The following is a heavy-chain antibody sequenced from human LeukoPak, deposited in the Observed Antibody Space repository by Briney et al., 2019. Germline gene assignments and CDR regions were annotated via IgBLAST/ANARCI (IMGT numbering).Heavy chain of an antibody. CDR1: GFTFSSYA. CDR3: AKDGVSTVTTYYFDY. Sequence: GASLRLSCAASGFTFSSYAMSWVRQAPGKGLEWVSAISGGSTYYADSVKGRFTISRDNSKNTLYLQMNSLRAEDTAVYYCAKDGVSTVTTYYFDYWGQGTLVTVSS. J-gene: IGHJ4*02. CDR2: ISGGST. V-gene: IGHV3-23*01. D-gene: IGHD4-17*01.